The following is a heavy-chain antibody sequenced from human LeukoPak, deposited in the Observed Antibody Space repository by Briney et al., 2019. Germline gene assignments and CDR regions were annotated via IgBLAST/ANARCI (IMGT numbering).Heavy chain of an antibody. D-gene: IGHD3-10*01. CDR1: GFTFSCYA. V-gene: IGHV3-23*01. CDR3: AKDSSGRGYYGSGSIWAPREATFNYFDY. CDR2: ISGSGGST. Sequence: GGSLRLSCAASGFTFSCYAMNWVRQAPGKGLEWVSTISGSGGSTYYADSVKGRFTISRDNSKNTLYLQMNSLRAEDTAIYYCAKDSSGRGYYGSGSIWAPREATFNYFDYWGQGTLVTVSS. J-gene: IGHJ4*02.